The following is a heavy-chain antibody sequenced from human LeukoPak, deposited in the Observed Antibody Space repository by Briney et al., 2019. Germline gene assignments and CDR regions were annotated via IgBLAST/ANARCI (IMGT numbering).Heavy chain of an antibody. CDR1: GFTFSSYE. V-gene: IGHV3-48*03. D-gene: IGHD1-14*01. J-gene: IGHJ6*03. CDR2: ISSSGSTI. Sequence: GGSLRLSCAASGFTFSSYEMNWVRQAPGKGLEWVSYISSSGSTIYYADSVKGRFTISRDNAKNSLYLQMNSLRAEDTAVYYCARVGPWVNPDYYYCYMDVWGKGTTVTVSS. CDR3: ARVGPWVNPDYYYCYMDV.